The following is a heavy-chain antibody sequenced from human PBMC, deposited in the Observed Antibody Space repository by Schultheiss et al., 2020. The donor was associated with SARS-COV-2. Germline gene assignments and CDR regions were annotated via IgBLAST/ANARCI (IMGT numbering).Heavy chain of an antibody. Sequence: ASVKVSCKASGYTFTGYYMHWVRQAPGQGLEWMGWINPNSGGTNYAQKFQGRVTMTRDTSISTAYMELSRLRSDDTAVYYCARDRGGTTDNWFDPWGQVTLVTVSS. D-gene: IGHD1-7*01. CDR2: INPNSGGT. J-gene: IGHJ5*02. CDR1: GYTFTGYY. V-gene: IGHV1-2*02. CDR3: ARDRGGTTDNWFDP.